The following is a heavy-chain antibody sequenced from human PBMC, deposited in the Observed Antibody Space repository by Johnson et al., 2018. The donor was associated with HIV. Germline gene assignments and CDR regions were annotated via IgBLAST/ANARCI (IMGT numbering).Heavy chain of an antibody. CDR3: ARGSLISMIGSAGAFDI. CDR2: INWNGGST. J-gene: IGHJ3*02. CDR1: GFTFEDYG. Sequence: VQLVESGGGAVRPGGSLRLSCVVSGFTFEDYGMSWVRQAPGKGLEWVSAINWNGGSTTYADSVKGRFIISRDNAKNSRYLQMNSLRDEDTAFYYCARGSLISMIGSAGAFDIWGQGTMVTVSS. D-gene: IGHD3-22*01. V-gene: IGHV3-20*04.